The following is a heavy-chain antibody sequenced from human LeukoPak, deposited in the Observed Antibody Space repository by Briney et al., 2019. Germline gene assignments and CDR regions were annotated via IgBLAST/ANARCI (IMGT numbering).Heavy chain of an antibody. Sequence: GGSLRLSCGASGFTFSNYAMSWVRQAPGKGLEWVSAISNSGYSTYYADSVKGRFTISRDNYKNTLYLQMNSLRAEDKAVYYCAKAGEAARGVYNWFDPWGQGALVTVSS. CDR1: GFTFSNYA. CDR3: AKAGEAARGVYNWFDP. D-gene: IGHD6-6*01. J-gene: IGHJ5*02. V-gene: IGHV3-23*01. CDR2: ISNSGYST.